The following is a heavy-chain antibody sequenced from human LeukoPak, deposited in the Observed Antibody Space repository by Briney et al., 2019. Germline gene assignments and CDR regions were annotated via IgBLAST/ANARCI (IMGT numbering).Heavy chain of an antibody. J-gene: IGHJ4*02. Sequence: ASVKVSCKASGYTFTGYYMHWVRQAPGQGLEWMGWINPNSDDTNYAQKFQGRVTMTRDTSKSSAYMEVSSLTSDDTAVYYCGRNGGGIGYWGQGTLVIVSS. CDR1: GYTFTGYY. D-gene: IGHD3-16*01. V-gene: IGHV1-2*02. CDR3: GRNGGGIGY. CDR2: INPNSDDT.